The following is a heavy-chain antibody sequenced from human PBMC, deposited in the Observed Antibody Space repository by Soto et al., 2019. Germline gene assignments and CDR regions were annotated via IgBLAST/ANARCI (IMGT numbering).Heavy chain of an antibody. Sequence: GVSLRLSCAASGFTFSSYSMNWVRQAPGKGLEWVSYISSSSSTIYYADSVKGRFTISRDNSKNTLYLQMNSLRAEDTAVYYCARGRIAVAGTGGVFDYWGQGTLVTVSS. V-gene: IGHV3-48*01. J-gene: IGHJ4*02. CDR2: ISSSSSTI. CDR1: GFTFSSYS. D-gene: IGHD6-19*01. CDR3: ARGRIAVAGTGGVFDY.